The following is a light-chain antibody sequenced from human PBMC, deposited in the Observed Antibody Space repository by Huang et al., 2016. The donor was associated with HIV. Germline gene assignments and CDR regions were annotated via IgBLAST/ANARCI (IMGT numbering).Light chain of an antibody. Sequence: DIQMTQAPSSLSASVGDRVTITCRASQGIGNYLAWYQQKPGKVPKLLIYAASTLQLGVPARFSGSGSGTDFTLTISSLQPEDVATYYCQKYNVAPTFGQGTRLAIK. J-gene: IGKJ5*01. V-gene: IGKV1-27*01. CDR1: QGIGNY. CDR3: QKYNVAPT. CDR2: AAS.